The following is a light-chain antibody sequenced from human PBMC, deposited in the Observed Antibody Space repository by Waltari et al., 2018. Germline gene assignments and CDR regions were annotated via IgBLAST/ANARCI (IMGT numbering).Light chain of an antibody. CDR1: QSLLYTSDNRNY. CDR2: WAS. V-gene: IGKV4-1*01. Sequence: DIVMTQSPESLAVSLGERAPLSCRSSQSLLYTSDNRNYLAWYQFKPGQPPVLLLYWASTRASGVPGRFSGSGSGTDFTLTISSLQAEDVATYHCQQYYENPQTFGQGTKLEIK. CDR3: QQYYENPQT. J-gene: IGKJ2*01.